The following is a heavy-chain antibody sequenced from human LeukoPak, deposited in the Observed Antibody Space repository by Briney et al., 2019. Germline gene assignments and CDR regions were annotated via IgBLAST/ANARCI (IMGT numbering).Heavy chain of an antibody. Sequence: SETLSLTCTVSGGSISSSSYYWGWIRQPPGKGLEWIGSIYYSGSTHYNPSLKSRVTISVDTSKNHFSLRLSSVTAADTAVYYCXXXXXXRXNGDNLGRSFDYWGQGTLVAVSS. CDR1: GGSISSSSYY. V-gene: IGHV4-39*02. CDR3: XXXXXXRXNGDNLGRSFDY. CDR2: IYYSGST. D-gene: IGHD5-24*01. J-gene: IGHJ4*02.